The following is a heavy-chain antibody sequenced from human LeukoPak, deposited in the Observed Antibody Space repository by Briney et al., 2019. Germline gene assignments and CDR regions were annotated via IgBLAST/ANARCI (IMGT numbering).Heavy chain of an antibody. CDR2: ISAYNGNT. V-gene: IGHV1-18*01. Sequence: ASVKVSCKASGYTFTGYGISWVRQAPGQGLEWMGWISAYNGNTNYAQKLQGRVTMTTDTSTSTAYMELRSLRSDDTAVYYCARDQYDILTGYYDHYYYYGMDVWGQGTTVTVSS. CDR1: GYTFTGYG. J-gene: IGHJ6*02. CDR3: ARDQYDILTGYYDHYYYYGMDV. D-gene: IGHD3-9*01.